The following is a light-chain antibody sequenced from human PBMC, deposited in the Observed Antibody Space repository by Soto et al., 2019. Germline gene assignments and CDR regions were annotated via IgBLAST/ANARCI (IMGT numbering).Light chain of an antibody. CDR3: QSYDNSLSGYV. CDR2: GNN. CDR1: SSNIGAGYD. V-gene: IGLV1-40*01. J-gene: IGLJ1*01. Sequence: QSFLTQPPSVSGAPGKRFTISCTGSSSNIGAGYDVHWYQQVSGTAPKLLICGNNNRPSGVPDRFSGSKAGTSPSLAITGLQAEDEADYSCQSYDNSLSGYVFGTGTKVTVL.